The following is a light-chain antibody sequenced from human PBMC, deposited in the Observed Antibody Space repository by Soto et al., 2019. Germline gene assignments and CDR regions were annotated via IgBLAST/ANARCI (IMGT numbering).Light chain of an antibody. CDR3: SSYGGNDNLI. Sequence: HSVLTQPPSASGSPGQSVTISCTGSSNDLGGYNYVSWYQHHPGKAPKLIIYEVRERPSGVPDRFSGSKSGNTASLTVSGLQAEDEADYYCSSYGGNDNLIFGGGTKLTVL. CDR1: SNDLGGYNY. J-gene: IGLJ2*01. V-gene: IGLV2-8*01. CDR2: EVR.